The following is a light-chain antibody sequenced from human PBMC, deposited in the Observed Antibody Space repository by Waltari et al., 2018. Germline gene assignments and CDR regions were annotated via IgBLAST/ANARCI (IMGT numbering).Light chain of an antibody. CDR1: KLGDKY. CDR2: QDS. Sequence: SYELPQPPSVSVSPGQTASITCSGDKLGDKYACWYQQKPGQSPVLVIYQDSKRPSGLPERFSGSNSGNTATLTISGTQAMDEADYYCQAWDSSTVVFGGGTKLTVL. J-gene: IGLJ2*01. V-gene: IGLV3-1*01. CDR3: QAWDSSTVV.